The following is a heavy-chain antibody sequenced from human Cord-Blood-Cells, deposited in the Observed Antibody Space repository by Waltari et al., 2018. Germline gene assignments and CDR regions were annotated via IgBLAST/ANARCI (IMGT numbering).Heavy chain of an antibody. D-gene: IGHD1-26*01. V-gene: IGHV4-61*01. CDR3: ARDHYSGSYYWFDP. J-gene: IGHJ5*02. CDR1: GGSVSSGSYY. CDR2: IYYSGST. Sequence: QVQLQESGPGLVKPSETLSLTCTVSGGSVSSGSYYWSWIRPPPGKGLEWIGYIYYSGSTNYNPSLMSRVTISVDTSKNQFSLKLSSVTAADTAVYYCARDHYSGSYYWFDPWGQGTLVTVSS.